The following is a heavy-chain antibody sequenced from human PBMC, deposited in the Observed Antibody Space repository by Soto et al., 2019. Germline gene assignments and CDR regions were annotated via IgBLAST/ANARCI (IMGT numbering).Heavy chain of an antibody. CDR2: ISCDGTIT. D-gene: IGHD2-2*01. Sequence: QVQLVESGGGVVQPGRSLRLSCAASGFTISNYGMHWVRQAPGKGLEWVAVISCDGTITYYADSVKGRFTISRDNSKNTLYLQMNSLRTEDTAVYYCATTRVGPCSSSICFSGIFDGMDVWGQGTTVTVSS. CDR3: ATTRVGPCSSSICFSGIFDGMDV. V-gene: IGHV3-30-3*01. J-gene: IGHJ6*02. CDR1: GFTISNYG.